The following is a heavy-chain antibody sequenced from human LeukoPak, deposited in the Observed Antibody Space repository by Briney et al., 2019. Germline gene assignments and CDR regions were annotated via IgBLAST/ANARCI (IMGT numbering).Heavy chain of an antibody. V-gene: IGHV4-59*01. J-gene: IGHJ6*02. Sequence: SETLSLTCTVSGGSISSYYWSWIRQPPGKGLEWIGSIYYSGSTNYNPSLKSRVTISVDTSKNQFSLKLSSVTAADTAVYYCARDRLKRYSSSWYPQNYYYYGMDVWGQGTTVTVSS. D-gene: IGHD6-13*01. CDR2: IYYSGST. CDR3: ARDRLKRYSSSWYPQNYYYYGMDV. CDR1: GGSISSYY.